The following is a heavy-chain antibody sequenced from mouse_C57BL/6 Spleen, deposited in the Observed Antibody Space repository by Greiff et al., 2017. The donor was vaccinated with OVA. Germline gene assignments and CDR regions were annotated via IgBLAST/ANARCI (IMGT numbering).Heavy chain of an antibody. CDR2: IHPNGGGP. D-gene: IGHD2-1*01. CDR1: GYTFTSYW. V-gene: IGHV1-64*01. Sequence: VQLQQPGAELVKPGASVKLSCKASGYTFTSYWMHWVKQRPGQGLEWIGMIHPNGGGPNSNEKFKSKATLTVDKSSSTAYMQLSSLTAEDAAVDYCAREGGNYLYYFDDWGKGTTLTVDS. J-gene: IGHJ2*01. CDR3: AREGGNYLYYFDD.